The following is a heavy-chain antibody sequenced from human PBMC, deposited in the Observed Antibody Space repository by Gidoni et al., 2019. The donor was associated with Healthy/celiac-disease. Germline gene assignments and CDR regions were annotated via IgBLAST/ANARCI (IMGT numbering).Heavy chain of an antibody. V-gene: IGHV3-23*01. CDR3: AKAGYGSGSYYIPYYYGMDV. J-gene: IGHJ6*02. CDR1: GFTFSSYA. D-gene: IGHD3-10*01. CDR2: ISGSGGST. Sequence: VQLLESAGGLVHPGGSLRLSAAASGFTFSSYAMSWVRQAPGKGLARVSAISGSGGSTYYADSVKGRVTISRDKSKNTLYLQMNSLRAEETAVYYCAKAGYGSGSYYIPYYYGMDVWGQGTTVTVSS.